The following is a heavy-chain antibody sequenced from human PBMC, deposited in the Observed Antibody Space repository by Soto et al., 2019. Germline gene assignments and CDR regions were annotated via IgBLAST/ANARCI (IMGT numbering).Heavy chain of an antibody. J-gene: IGHJ6*02. CDR2: IYYSGST. CDR3: ARRGVPAATRYGYYYYGRDV. Sequence: SETLSLTCTVSGGSVSSGSYYWSWIRQPPGKGLEWIGYIYYSGSTNYNPSLKSRVTISVDTSKNQFSLKLSSVTAADTAVYYCARRGVPAATRYGYYYYGRDVWGQGTTVTVSS. V-gene: IGHV4-61*01. CDR1: GGSVSSGSYY. D-gene: IGHD2-2*01.